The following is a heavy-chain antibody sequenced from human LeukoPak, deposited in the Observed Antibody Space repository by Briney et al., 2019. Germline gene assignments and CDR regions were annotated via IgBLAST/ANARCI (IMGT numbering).Heavy chain of an antibody. D-gene: IGHD6-13*01. CDR1: GYTFTSYD. CDR3: ARVGSSSWYSRFDP. Sequence: ASVKVSCKASGYTFTSYDINWVRQATGQGLEWMGWMNPNSGNTGYAQKFQGRVTMTRNTSISTAYTELSSLRSEDTAVYYCARVGSSSWYSRFDPWGQGTLVTVSS. CDR2: MNPNSGNT. V-gene: IGHV1-8*01. J-gene: IGHJ5*02.